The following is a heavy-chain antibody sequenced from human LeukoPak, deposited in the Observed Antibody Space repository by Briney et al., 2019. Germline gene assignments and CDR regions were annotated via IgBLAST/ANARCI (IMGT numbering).Heavy chain of an antibody. V-gene: IGHV4-61*02. Sequence: PSQTLSLTCNVSGGSISSGSDYWSWIRQPAGKGLEWIGRIYTSGSTNYIPSLKSRVTISVDTSKNQFSLKLTSVTAADTAVYYCARESLGPPYYFDYWGQGTLVTVSS. CDR2: IYTSGST. D-gene: IGHD1-26*01. CDR3: ARESLGPPYYFDY. J-gene: IGHJ4*02. CDR1: GGSISSGSDY.